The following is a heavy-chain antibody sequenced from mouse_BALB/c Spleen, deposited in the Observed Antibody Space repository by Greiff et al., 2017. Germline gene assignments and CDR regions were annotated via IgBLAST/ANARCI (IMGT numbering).Heavy chain of an antibody. CDR2: IAPGSGST. CDR3: AKLGRGMDY. J-gene: IGHJ4*01. V-gene: IGHV1S41*01. CDR1: GYTFTSYW. Sequence: DLVKPGASVKLSCKASGYTFTSYWINWIKQRPGQGLEWIGRIAPGSGSTYYNEMFKGKATLTVDTSSSTAYIQLSSLSSEDSAVYFCAKLGRGMDYWGQGTSVTVSS. D-gene: IGHD4-1*01.